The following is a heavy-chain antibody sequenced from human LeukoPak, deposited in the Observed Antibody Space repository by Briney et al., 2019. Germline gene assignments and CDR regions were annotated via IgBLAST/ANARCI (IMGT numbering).Heavy chain of an antibody. D-gene: IGHD4-17*01. J-gene: IGHJ4*02. CDR3: ARGSRDGDFDY. CDR1: GFTFSSYS. Sequence: GGSLRLSCAASGFTFSSYSMNWVRQAPGKGLEWVSFISSSSSYIYYADSVKGRFTISRDNAKNSLYLQMNSLRAEDTAVYYCARGSRDGDFDYWGQGTLVTVSS. CDR2: ISSSSSYI. V-gene: IGHV3-21*01.